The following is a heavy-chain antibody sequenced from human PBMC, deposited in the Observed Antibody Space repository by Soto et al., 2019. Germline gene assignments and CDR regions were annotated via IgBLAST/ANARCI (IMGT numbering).Heavy chain of an antibody. CDR1: FGSISSGGYY. J-gene: IGHJ4*02. CDR2: IYYSGST. V-gene: IGHV4-31*03. CDR3: ARVAGYSYGELLDY. Sequence: TLSLTGTVSFGSISSGGYYWSWIRQHPGKGLEWIGYIYYSGSTYYNPSLKSRVTISVDTSKNQFSLKLSSVTAADTAVYYCARVAGYSYGELLDYWRQGNLVTVSS. D-gene: IGHD5-18*01.